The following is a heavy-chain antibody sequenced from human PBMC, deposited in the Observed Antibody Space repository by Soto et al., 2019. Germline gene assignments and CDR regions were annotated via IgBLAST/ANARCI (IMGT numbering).Heavy chain of an antibody. V-gene: IGHV1-58*02. J-gene: IGHJ3*02. D-gene: IGHD3-9*01. Sequence: GASVKVSCKASGFTFTSSAMQWVRQARGQRLEWIGWIVVGSGNTNYAQKFQERVTITRDMSTSTAYMELSSLRSEDTAVYYCAAGYYDILTGYPDALDIWGHGTMVTVSS. CDR2: IVVGSGNT. CDR1: GFTFTSSA. CDR3: AAGYYDILTGYPDALDI.